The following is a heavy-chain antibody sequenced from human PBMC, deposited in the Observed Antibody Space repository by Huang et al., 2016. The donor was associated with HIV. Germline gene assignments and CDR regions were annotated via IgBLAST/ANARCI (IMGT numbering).Heavy chain of an antibody. J-gene: IGHJ4*02. CDR2: GYAGNSDT. CDR1: GYIFSNYW. CDR3: ATTDASLATSFDH. V-gene: IGHV5-51*03. Sequence: EVQLAQSGAEVKKPGESLKISCKASGYIFSNYWIGWVRQMPGKGLEWMWFGYAGNSDTGDGPSFYGLVTVSVDKSIATAYLQWSSLRPSDTARYYCATTDASLATSFDHWGRGTMLTVSS.